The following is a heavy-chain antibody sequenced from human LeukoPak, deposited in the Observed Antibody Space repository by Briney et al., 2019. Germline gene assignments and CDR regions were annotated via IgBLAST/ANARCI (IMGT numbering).Heavy chain of an antibody. Sequence: GGSLRLSCGASGFTFSTYTMNWVRQAPGKGLEWVSYINSGSTSIYYADSVMGRFTISRDNAKNSLYLQMNSLRSDDTAVYYCVREGWGNQQLVRYYYYYGMDVWGQGTTVTVSS. J-gene: IGHJ6*02. D-gene: IGHD6-13*01. V-gene: IGHV3-48*04. CDR1: GFTFSTYT. CDR3: VREGWGNQQLVRYYYYYGMDV. CDR2: INSGSTSI.